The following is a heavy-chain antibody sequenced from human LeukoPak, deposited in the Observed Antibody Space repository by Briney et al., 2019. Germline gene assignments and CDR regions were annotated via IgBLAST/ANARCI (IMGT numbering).Heavy chain of an antibody. CDR1: GFTFSSYW. CDR2: INSDGSTT. J-gene: IGHJ4*02. D-gene: IGHD2-15*01. CDR3: ARRSYCSGGSCVHSFDY. Sequence: PGGSLRLSCEASGFTFSSYWMHWVRQVPGKGLVWVSRINSDGSTTTYADSVKGRFTISRDNAKNTLHLQMNSLRAEDTAVYYCARRSYCSGGSCVHSFDYWGQGTLVTVSS. V-gene: IGHV3-74*01.